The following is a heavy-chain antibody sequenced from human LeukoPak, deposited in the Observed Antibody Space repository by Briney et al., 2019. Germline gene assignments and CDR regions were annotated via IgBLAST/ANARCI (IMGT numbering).Heavy chain of an antibody. D-gene: IGHD6-19*01. V-gene: IGHV4-4*07. Sequence: MTSETLSLTCTVSGGSISSYYWSWIRQPAGKGLEWIGRIYTSGSTNYNPSLKSRVTMSVDTSKNQFSLKLSSVTAADTAVYYCARTHIAVAGTGWFDPWGQGTLVTVSP. CDR1: GGSISSYY. J-gene: IGHJ5*02. CDR3: ARTHIAVAGTGWFDP. CDR2: IYTSGST.